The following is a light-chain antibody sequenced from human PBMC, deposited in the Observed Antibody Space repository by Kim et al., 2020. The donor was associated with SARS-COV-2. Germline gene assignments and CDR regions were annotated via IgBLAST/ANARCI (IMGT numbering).Light chain of an antibody. J-gene: IGKJ1*01. CDR3: QTYDSVPWT. V-gene: IGKV1-27*01. Sequence: ASVGDRVTITCRASQDISNYLAWYQQEPGKVPKLLIYAASAWQSGVPSRFGGSGSGTDFTLTITSLQPEDVATYYCQTYDSVPWTFGPGTKVDIK. CDR2: AAS. CDR1: QDISNY.